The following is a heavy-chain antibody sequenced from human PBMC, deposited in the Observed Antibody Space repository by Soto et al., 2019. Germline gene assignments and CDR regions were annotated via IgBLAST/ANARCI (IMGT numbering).Heavy chain of an antibody. D-gene: IGHD5-18*01. CDR2: IYHSGST. V-gene: IGHV4-4*02. J-gene: IGHJ4*02. CDR1: GGPITIVTG. CDR3: ARVGHNYGYFDFDY. Sequence: HLQDSAPGLGNPSGTRSLTGPVLGGPITIVTGGSWARQPPGRGLGGIGNIYHSGSTNYNPSLKSRVTISIDKSNNQFSLKLSSVTAADTSVYYCARVGHNYGYFDFDYWGQGTLVTVSS.